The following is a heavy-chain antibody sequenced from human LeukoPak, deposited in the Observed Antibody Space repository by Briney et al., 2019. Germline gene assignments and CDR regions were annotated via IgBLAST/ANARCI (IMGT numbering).Heavy chain of an antibody. CDR2: IYYSGST. Sequence: SETLSLTCTASGGSISSYYWSWIRQPPGKGLEWIGYIYYSGSTNYNPSLKSRVTISVVTSKNQFSLKLSSVTAADTAVYYCARGLSGIPYAFDIWGQGTMVTVSS. CDR3: ARGLSGIPYAFDI. CDR1: GGSISSYY. J-gene: IGHJ3*02. V-gene: IGHV4-59*01. D-gene: IGHD5-18*01.